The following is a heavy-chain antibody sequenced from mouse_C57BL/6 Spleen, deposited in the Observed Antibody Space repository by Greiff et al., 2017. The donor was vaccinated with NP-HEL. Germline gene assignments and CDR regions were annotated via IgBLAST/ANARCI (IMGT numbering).Heavy chain of an antibody. V-gene: IGHV5-15*01. J-gene: IGHJ4*01. CDR2: ISNLAYSI. Sequence: EVKVVESGGGLVQPGGSLKLSCAASGFTFSDYGMAWVRQAPRKGPEWVAFISNLAYSIYYADTVTGRFTISRENAKNTLYLEMSSLRSEDTAMYYCARQAGMDYAMDYWGQGTSVTVSS. CDR3: ARQAGMDYAMDY. CDR1: GFTFSDYG. D-gene: IGHD4-1*01.